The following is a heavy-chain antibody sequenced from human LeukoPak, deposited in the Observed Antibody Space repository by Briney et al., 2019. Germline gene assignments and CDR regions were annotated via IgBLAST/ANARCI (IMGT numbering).Heavy chain of an antibody. CDR2: INPNSGGT. D-gene: IGHD5-18*01. CDR3: ARDRSRGYSYGLESLY. V-gene: IGHV1-2*02. Sequence: ASVKVSCKASGYTFTGYYMHWVRQAPGQGLEWMGWINPNSGGTSYAQHFQGRVTMTRDTSISTAYMDLSRLKSDDTAVYYCARDRSRGYSYGLESLYWGQGTLVTVSS. J-gene: IGHJ4*02. CDR1: GYTFTGYY.